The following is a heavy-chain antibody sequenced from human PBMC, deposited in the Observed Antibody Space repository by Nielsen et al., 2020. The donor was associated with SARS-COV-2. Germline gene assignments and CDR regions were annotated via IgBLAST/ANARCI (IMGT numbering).Heavy chain of an antibody. CDR3: ARTQVGATPYFDY. V-gene: IGHV3-66*01. CDR1: GFTVSSNY. D-gene: IGHD1-26*01. J-gene: IGHJ4*02. CDR2: IYSGGST. Sequence: GSLRLSCAASGFTVSSNYMSWVRQAPGKGLEWVSVIYSGGSTYYADSVKGRFTISRDNSKNTLYLQMNSLRAEDTAVYYCARTQVGATPYFDYWGQGTLVTVSS.